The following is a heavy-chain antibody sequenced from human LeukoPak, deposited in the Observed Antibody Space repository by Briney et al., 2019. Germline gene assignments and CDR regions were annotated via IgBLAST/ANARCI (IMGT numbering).Heavy chain of an antibody. CDR2: IIPIFGTA. D-gene: IGHD3-3*01. V-gene: IGHV1-69*01. Sequence: ASVKVSCKASGGTFSSYAISWVRQAPGQGLEWMGGIIPIFGTANYAQKFQGRVTITADESTSTAYKELSSLRSEDTAVYYCARELDYDFWSGAPSYYYYMDVWGKGTTVTVSS. CDR3: ARELDYDFWSGAPSYYYYMDV. J-gene: IGHJ6*03. CDR1: GGTFSSYA.